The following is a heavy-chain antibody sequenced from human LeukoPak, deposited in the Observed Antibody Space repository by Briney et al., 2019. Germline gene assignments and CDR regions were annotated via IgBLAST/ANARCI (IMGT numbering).Heavy chain of an antibody. Sequence: PSETLPLTCAVYGGSFSGYYWSWIRQPPGKGLEWIGEINHSGSTNYNPSLKSRVTISVDTSKNQFSLKLSSVTAADTAVYYCARGSNVYSSSPGFDYWGQGTLVTVSS. CDR1: GGSFSGYY. CDR2: INHSGST. CDR3: ARGSNVYSSSPGFDY. D-gene: IGHD6-6*01. J-gene: IGHJ4*02. V-gene: IGHV4-34*01.